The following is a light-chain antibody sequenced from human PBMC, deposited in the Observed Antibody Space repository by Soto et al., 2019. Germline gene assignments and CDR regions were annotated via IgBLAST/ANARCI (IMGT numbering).Light chain of an antibody. CDR1: QTISSW. CDR3: QRYNSAPRT. Sequence: DIQMTQSPSTLSGSVGARVTITCRASQTISSWLAWYQQKQGKAPKLLIYKASTLQSGVPSRFSGSGSGTDVTLTLRSLQPEDVEVYDCQRYNSAPRTFGQGTKGDIK. J-gene: IGKJ1*01. CDR2: KAS. V-gene: IGKV1-27*01.